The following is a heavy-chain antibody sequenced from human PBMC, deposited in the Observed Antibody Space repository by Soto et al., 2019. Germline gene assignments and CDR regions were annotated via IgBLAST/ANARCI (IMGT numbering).Heavy chain of an antibody. J-gene: IGHJ6*02. CDR1: GGSISSYH. CDR2: IYASGGT. Sequence: SETLSLTCTVSGGSISSYHWSWIRQPAGKGLEWIGRIYASGGTNYNPSLKSRVTMSADTSKNQLSLRLSSVTAADTAVYYCARDRKQNDDYLPDYYYGVDVWGQGTTVTVSS. V-gene: IGHV4-4*07. CDR3: ARDRKQNDDYLPDYYYGVDV. D-gene: IGHD4-17*01.